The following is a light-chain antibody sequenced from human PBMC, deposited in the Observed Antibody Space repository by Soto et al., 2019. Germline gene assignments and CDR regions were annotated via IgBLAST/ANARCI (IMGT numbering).Light chain of an antibody. J-gene: IGLJ1*01. CDR3: SSHTSSATLYV. Sequence: QSVLTQPASVSGSPGQSITISCTGTSSDIGGYNYVSWYQQHPGKAPKLMICGVTNRPSGVSNRFSGSKSGNTASLTISGLQAEDEADYYCSSHTSSATLYVFGTGTKVTVL. V-gene: IGLV2-14*01. CDR2: GVT. CDR1: SSDIGGYNY.